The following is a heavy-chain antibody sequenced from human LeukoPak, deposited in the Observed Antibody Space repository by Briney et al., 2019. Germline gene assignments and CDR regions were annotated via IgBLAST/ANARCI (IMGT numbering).Heavy chain of an antibody. V-gene: IGHV1-46*01. CDR3: ARDGIVGYYGSGSRGRHYYYYYYMDV. CDR2: INPSGGGT. CDR1: GYTFTIYY. Sequence: ASVKVSCKASGYTFTIYYMHWVRQAPGQGLEWMGIINPSGGGTSYAQKFQGRVNMTRDTSTSTVYMELSGLRSDETAVYYCARDGIVGYYGSGSRGRHYYYYYYMDVWGKGTTVTISS. J-gene: IGHJ6*03. D-gene: IGHD3-10*01.